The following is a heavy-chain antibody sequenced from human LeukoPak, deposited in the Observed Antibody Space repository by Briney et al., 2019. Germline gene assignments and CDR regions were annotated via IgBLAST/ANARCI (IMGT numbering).Heavy chain of an antibody. V-gene: IGHV1-69*06. CDR3: ARRRVAVALFDY. CDR2: IIPIFGTA. D-gene: IGHD6-19*01. Sequence: SVKVSCKASGGTFNSYGVIRVRQAPGQGLEWMGGIIPIFGTANYAQKFQGRVTITADKSTSTAYMELSSLRSEDTALYYCARRRVAVALFDYWGQGTLVTVSS. CDR1: GGTFNSYG. J-gene: IGHJ4*02.